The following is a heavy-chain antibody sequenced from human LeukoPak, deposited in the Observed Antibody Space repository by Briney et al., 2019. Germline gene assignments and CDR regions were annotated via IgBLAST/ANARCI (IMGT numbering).Heavy chain of an antibody. D-gene: IGHD3-16*01. J-gene: IGHJ4*02. CDR2: ISFHGSDE. Sequence: GGSLRLSCAASGFTFNVYGMHWVRLAPGKGLEWVAFISFHGSDEPYADSVRGRFTISRDSSKNTLYLQMNSLRAVDTAVYYCARKQAIGYAPLDYWGQGTLVTVSS. CDR1: GFTFNVYG. V-gene: IGHV3-33*08. CDR3: ARKQAIGYAPLDY.